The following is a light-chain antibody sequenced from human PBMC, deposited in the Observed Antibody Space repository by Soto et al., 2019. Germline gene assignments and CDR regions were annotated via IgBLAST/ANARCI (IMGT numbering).Light chain of an antibody. CDR2: GAS. CDR1: QSVGSN. J-gene: IGKJ5*01. Sequence: EIVMTQSPCTLSVSPGERATLSCRASQSVGSNVAWYQQRPGQAPRLLIYGASTRATGIPARFSGSGSGTDFTLTISSLEPEDSAVYYCQQRHMWPITFGQGARLDIK. CDR3: QQRHMWPIT. V-gene: IGKV3-15*01.